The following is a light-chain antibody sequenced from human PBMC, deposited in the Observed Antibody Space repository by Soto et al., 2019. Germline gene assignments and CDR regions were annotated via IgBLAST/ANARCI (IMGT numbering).Light chain of an antibody. CDR1: STNIGSGFD. J-gene: IGLJ2*01. CDR3: AAWDDSLSGVV. CDR2: GSS. Sequence: QSVLTQPPSVSGAPGQRVTISCTGSSTNIGSGFDVHWYQQLPGTAPTLLIFGSSNRPSGVPDRFSGSKSGTSASLAITGLQAEDEADYYCAAWDDSLSGVVFGGGTKLTVL. V-gene: IGLV1-40*01.